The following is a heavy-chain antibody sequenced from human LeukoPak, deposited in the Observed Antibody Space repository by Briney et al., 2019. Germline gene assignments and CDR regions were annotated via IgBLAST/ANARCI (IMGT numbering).Heavy chain of an antibody. D-gene: IGHD6-19*01. J-gene: IGHJ4*02. Sequence: GESLKISCKGSGYSFTSYGISWVRQAPGQGLEWMGWISAYNGNTNYAQKLQGRVTMTTDTSTSTAYMELRSLRSDDTAVYYCARDLIKRQGSSAGFLWGQGTLVTVSS. CDR1: GYSFTSYG. CDR3: ARDLIKRQGSSAGFL. CDR2: ISAYNGNT. V-gene: IGHV1-18*01.